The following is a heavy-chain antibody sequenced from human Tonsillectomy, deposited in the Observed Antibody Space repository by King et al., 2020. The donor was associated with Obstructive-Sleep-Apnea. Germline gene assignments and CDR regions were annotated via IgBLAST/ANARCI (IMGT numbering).Heavy chain of an antibody. CDR1: GFTFSSYW. D-gene: IGHD3-16*02. J-gene: IGHJ6*02. CDR3: AKTPYRYYGLDV. CDR2: INSDGSST. V-gene: IGHV3-74*01. Sequence: VQLVESGGGLVQPGGSLRLSCAASGFTFSSYWMFWVRQTPGKGLGWVSRINSDGSSTSHADSVKGRFTISSDNAKNTLYLQMNSLRAEDTAVYYCAKTPYRYYGLDVWGQGTTVTVSS.